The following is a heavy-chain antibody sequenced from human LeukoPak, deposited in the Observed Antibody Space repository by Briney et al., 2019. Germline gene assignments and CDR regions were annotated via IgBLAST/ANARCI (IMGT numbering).Heavy chain of an antibody. CDR1: GFTFGDYA. CDR2: IRSKAYGGTT. D-gene: IGHD3-22*01. V-gene: IGHV3-49*04. Sequence: GGSLRLSCRASGFTFGDYAMSWVRQAPGKGLEWVGFIRSKAYGGTTEYAASVQGRFTISRDDSKNIASLQMNSLKTEDTAVYFCARDLPDYYDSSGPDYWGQGTLVTVSS. J-gene: IGHJ4*02. CDR3: ARDLPDYYDSSGPDY.